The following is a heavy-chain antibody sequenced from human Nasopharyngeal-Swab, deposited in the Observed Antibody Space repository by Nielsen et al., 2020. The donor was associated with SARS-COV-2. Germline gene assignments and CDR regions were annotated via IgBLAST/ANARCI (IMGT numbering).Heavy chain of an antibody. D-gene: IGHD1-26*01. J-gene: IGHJ3*02. Sequence: ASVKVSCKASGYTFIDYYIYWVRQAPGQGLEWMGWINPNTGGTNYAQKLQGRVTMTTDTSTSTACMELRSLRSDDTAVYYCARREPHDAFDIWGQGTMVTVSS. CDR1: GYTFIDYY. V-gene: IGHV1-2*02. CDR3: ARREPHDAFDI. CDR2: INPNTGGT.